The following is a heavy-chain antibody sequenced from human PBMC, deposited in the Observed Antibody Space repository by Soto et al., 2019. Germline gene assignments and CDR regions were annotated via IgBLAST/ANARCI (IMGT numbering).Heavy chain of an antibody. CDR3: ARETYCGGDCYSDY. CDR1: GGSVSSGSYY. Sequence: KASETLSLTCTVSGGSVSSGSYYWSWIRQPPGKGLEWIGYIYYSGSTNYNPSLKSRVTISVDTSKNQFSLKLSSVTAADTAVYYCARETYCGGDCYSDYWGQGTLVTVSS. CDR2: IYYSGST. J-gene: IGHJ4*02. V-gene: IGHV4-61*01. D-gene: IGHD2-21*02.